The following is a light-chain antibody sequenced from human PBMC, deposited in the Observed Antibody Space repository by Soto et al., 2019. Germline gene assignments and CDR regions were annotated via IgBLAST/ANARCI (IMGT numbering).Light chain of an antibody. Sequence: EIVLSQSPGTLSLSPRERATLSCRARQGVSSSYLAWYQQEPGQAPRLLIYDASNRATGIPDRFSGSGSGTDFTLTISSLEPEDFAVYYCQQRSNWPLTFGGGSKVDI. V-gene: IGKV3D-20*02. CDR2: DAS. J-gene: IGKJ4*01. CDR1: QGVSSSY. CDR3: QQRSNWPLT.